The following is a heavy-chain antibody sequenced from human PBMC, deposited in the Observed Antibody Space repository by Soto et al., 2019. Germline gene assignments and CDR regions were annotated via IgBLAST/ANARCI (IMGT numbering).Heavy chain of an antibody. J-gene: IGHJ5*02. D-gene: IGHD6-13*01. CDR3: ATAYSSSWYNWFDP. CDR2: FDPEDGET. CDR1: GYTLTKLS. Sequence: QVQLVQSGAEVKKPGASVKVSCKVSGYTLTKLSMHWVRQAPGKGLEWMGGFDPEDGETIYAQKFQGRVTMTEDTSTDTVYMELSSLRSEDTAVYYCATAYSSSWYNWFDPWGQGTLVTVSS. V-gene: IGHV1-24*01.